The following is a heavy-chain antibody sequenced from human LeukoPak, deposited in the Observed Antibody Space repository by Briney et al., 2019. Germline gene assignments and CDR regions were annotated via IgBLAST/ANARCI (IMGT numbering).Heavy chain of an antibody. CDR3: ARDRYNWNDGRRSVFDY. J-gene: IGHJ4*02. CDR2: ISYDGGNR. CDR1: GFTFSSHA. D-gene: IGHD1-1*01. V-gene: IGHV3-30-3*01. Sequence: GGSLRLSCAASGFTFSSHAMHWVRQAPGKGLEWVAVISYDGGNRYYADSVKGRFTISRDNSKNTLYLQMNSLRGEDTAVYYCARDRYNWNDGRRSVFDYWGQGTLVTVSS.